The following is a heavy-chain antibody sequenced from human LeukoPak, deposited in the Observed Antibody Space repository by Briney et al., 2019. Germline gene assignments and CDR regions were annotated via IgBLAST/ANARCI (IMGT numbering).Heavy chain of an antibody. V-gene: IGHV4-38-2*01. D-gene: IGHD3-22*01. CDR2: IDPPWKT. Sequence: SETLSLTCAASGYSINGGDYWGWIRQTPEKGLEWIASIDPPWKTYYNPCVKRRVTIATDTSKNQFSLKLSSVTTADTAVYYCAGKYYYDSSGYFYVDYWRQGPLVTVSS. CDR1: GYSINGGDY. J-gene: IGHJ4*02. CDR3: AGKYYYDSSGYFYVDY.